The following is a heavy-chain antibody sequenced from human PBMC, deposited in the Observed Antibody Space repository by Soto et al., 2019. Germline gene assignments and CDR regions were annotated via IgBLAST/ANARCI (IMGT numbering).Heavy chain of an antibody. D-gene: IGHD3-10*01. Sequence: EVQLVQTGGGLIKPGGSLSLSCAASGLSVSDKYMSWVRQAPGKGLEWVSLTYTGGNSYFADFVKGRFIVSRDISRNTLFPQMTSMAAEAAAVYYCAREGYAYGLDFWGQGSLVTVSS. CDR2: TYTGGNS. J-gene: IGHJ4*02. V-gene: IGHV3-53*02. CDR1: GLSVSDKY. CDR3: AREGYAYGLDF.